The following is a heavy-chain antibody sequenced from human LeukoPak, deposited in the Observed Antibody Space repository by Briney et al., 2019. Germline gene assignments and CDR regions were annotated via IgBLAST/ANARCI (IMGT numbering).Heavy chain of an antibody. CDR2: IKQDGSEK. D-gene: IGHD1-26*01. J-gene: IGHJ5*02. CDR1: GFTLSSYW. CDR3: ARVGRAQGSPFDP. V-gene: IGHV3-7*03. Sequence: GGSLRLSCAASGFTLSSYWMSWVRQAPGKGLEWVANIKQDGSEKYYVDSVKGRFTISRDNAKNSLYLQMNSLRADDTAVYYCARVGRAQGSPFDPWGQGTLVTVSS.